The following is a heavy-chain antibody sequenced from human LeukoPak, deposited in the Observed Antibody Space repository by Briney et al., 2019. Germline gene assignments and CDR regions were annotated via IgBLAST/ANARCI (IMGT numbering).Heavy chain of an antibody. CDR3: ASLLYYDFLTGIDY. D-gene: IGHD3-9*01. V-gene: IGHV3-23*01. Sequence: ARGCLRLSCAASGFSFSSYAMTWVRQAPGKGLEWVSAISGSGGTTYYAPPVKGRFTISRDNPKNMLYLQMASLRDEDTAVYYCASLLYYDFLTGIDYWGQGTLVTVSS. CDR1: GFSFSSYA. J-gene: IGHJ4*02. CDR2: ISGSGGTT.